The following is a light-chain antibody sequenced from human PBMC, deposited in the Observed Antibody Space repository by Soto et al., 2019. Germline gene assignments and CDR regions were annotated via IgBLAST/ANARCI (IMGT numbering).Light chain of an antibody. Sequence: QSVLTQPPSVSAAPGQKVTISCSGSSSNIGITSVSWYQQLPEAAPKLLIYENDKRPSGIPDRFSGSKSGTSATLGITGLQTRDEADYYCGTWDSSLSADVFGTGTKVTVL. J-gene: IGLJ1*01. CDR3: GTWDSSLSADV. CDR2: END. V-gene: IGLV1-51*02. CDR1: SSNIGITS.